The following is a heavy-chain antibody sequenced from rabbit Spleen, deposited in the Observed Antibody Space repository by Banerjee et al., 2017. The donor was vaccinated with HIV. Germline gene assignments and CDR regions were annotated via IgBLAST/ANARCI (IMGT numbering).Heavy chain of an antibody. CDR2: IDGGRSGST. Sequence: QSLEESGGDLVKPGASLTLTCTASGFSFSSSDYMCWVRQAPGKGLEWIACIDGGRSGSTYCASWAKGRFTISKASSTTVTLQMTSLTVADTATYFCARGSATMTMVITGYYRNLWGQGTLVTVS. CDR3: ARGSATMTMVITGYYRNL. CDR1: GFSFSSSDY. D-gene: IGHD2-1*01. V-gene: IGHV1S40*01. J-gene: IGHJ4*01.